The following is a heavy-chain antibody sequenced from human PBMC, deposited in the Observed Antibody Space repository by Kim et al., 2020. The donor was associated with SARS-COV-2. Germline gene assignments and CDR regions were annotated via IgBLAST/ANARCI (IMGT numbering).Heavy chain of an antibody. J-gene: IGHJ4*02. CDR3: VKDFLSGAVAGDY. D-gene: IGHD6-19*01. Sequence: YADSVKGRFTISRDNSKNTLYLQMSSLRAEDTAVYYCVKDFLSGAVAGDYWGQGTLVTVSS. V-gene: IGHV3-64D*06.